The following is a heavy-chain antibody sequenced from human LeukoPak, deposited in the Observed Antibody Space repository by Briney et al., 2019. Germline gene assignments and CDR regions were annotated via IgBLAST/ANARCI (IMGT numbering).Heavy chain of an antibody. J-gene: IGHJ4*02. Sequence: SVKVSCKASGGTFSSCAISWVRQAPGQGLEWMGGIIPIFGTANYAQKFQGRVTITADESTSTAYMELSSLRSEDTAVYYCARDGYCSGGSCYSDYWGQGTLVTVSS. CDR2: IIPIFGTA. D-gene: IGHD2-15*01. CDR1: GGTFSSCA. CDR3: ARDGYCSGGSCYSDY. V-gene: IGHV1-69*13.